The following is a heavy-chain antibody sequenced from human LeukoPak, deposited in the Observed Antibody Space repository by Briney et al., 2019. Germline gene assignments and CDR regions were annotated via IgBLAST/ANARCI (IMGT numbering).Heavy chain of an antibody. Sequence: GGSLRLSCAASGFTFSDYYMSWIRQAPGKGLEWVSYISSSGSTIYYADSVKGRFTISRDNAKNSLYLQMNSLRAEDTAVYYCARDRFDIVVVPAAPDYWGQGTLVTVSS. J-gene: IGHJ4*02. CDR2: ISSSGSTI. CDR3: ARDRFDIVVVPAAPDY. V-gene: IGHV3-11*04. CDR1: GFTFSDYY. D-gene: IGHD2-2*01.